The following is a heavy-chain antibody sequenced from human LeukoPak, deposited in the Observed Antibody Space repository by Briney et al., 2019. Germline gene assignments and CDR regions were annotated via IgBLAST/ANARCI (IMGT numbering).Heavy chain of an antibody. Sequence: SETVSLTCTVSGDSISSVGYYWSWIRQHPGEGLEWIGYIHFTGNTYYNPSLRGRISISADTSKNQFSLNLNSVTAADTAVYYCARVYSFRVDFWGGYALNFDYWGQGALVTVSS. CDR2: IHFTGNT. D-gene: IGHD3-3*01. CDR1: GDSISSVGYY. CDR3: ARVYSFRVDFWGGYALNFDY. J-gene: IGHJ4*02. V-gene: IGHV4-31*03.